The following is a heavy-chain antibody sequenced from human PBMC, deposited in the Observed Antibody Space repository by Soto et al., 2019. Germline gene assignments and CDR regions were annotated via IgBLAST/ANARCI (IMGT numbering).Heavy chain of an antibody. CDR2: IYPGDSDT. Sequence: GESLKISCKGSGYSFTSYWIGWVRQMPGKGLEWMGIIYPGDSDTRYSPSFQGQVTISADKSISTAYLQWSSLKASDTAMYYCATFYSRSSSQLRWFDPWGQGTLVTVYS. CDR3: ATFYSRSSSQLRWFDP. CDR1: GYSFTSYW. V-gene: IGHV5-51*01. J-gene: IGHJ5*02. D-gene: IGHD6-6*01.